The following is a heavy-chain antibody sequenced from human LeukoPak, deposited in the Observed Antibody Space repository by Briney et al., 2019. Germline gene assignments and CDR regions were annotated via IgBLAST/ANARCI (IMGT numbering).Heavy chain of an antibody. J-gene: IGHJ4*02. V-gene: IGHV3-7*03. CDR1: GFTFSSYW. CDR3: ARVGSIAAAGTPDY. Sequence: GGSLRLSCAASGFTFSSYWMSWVRQAPGKGLEWVANIKQDGSEKYYVDSVKGRFTISRDNAKNSLYLQMNSLRADDTAVYYCARVGSIAAAGTPDYWGQGTLVTVSS. D-gene: IGHD6-13*01. CDR2: IKQDGSEK.